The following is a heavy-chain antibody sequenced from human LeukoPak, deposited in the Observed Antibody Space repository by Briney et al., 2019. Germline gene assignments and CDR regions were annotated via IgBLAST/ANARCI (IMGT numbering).Heavy chain of an antibody. Sequence: PSETLSLTCTVSGDPINSYYWTWIRQPAGKGLEWIGRIYTSGSTNYNPSLKSRVTMSVDTSKNQFSLKLSSVTAADTAVYYCARGPIAVAGTRWFDPWGQGTLVTVSS. CDR1: GDPINSYY. V-gene: IGHV4-4*07. CDR2: IYTSGST. CDR3: ARGPIAVAGTRWFDP. D-gene: IGHD6-19*01. J-gene: IGHJ5*02.